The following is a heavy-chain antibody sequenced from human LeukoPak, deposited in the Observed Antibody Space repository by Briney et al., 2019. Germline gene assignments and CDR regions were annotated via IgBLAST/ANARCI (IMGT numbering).Heavy chain of an antibody. D-gene: IGHD3-10*01. Sequence: PSETLSLTCAVYGGSFSGYYWSWIRQHPGKGLEWLGYIYYSGSTYYNPSLKSRVTISVDTSKNQFSLKLSSVTAADTAVYYCARGRSTYYYGSGRLYYFDYWGQGTLVTVSS. CDR2: IYYSGST. CDR3: ARGRSTYYYGSGRLYYFDY. J-gene: IGHJ4*02. CDR1: GGSFSGYY. V-gene: IGHV4-31*11.